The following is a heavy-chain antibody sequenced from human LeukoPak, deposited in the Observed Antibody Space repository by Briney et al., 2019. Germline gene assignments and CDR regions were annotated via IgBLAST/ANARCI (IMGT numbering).Heavy chain of an antibody. J-gene: IGHJ4*02. D-gene: IGHD3-22*01. CDR3: AREVSRGYTLHFDC. Sequence: SVKGRFTISRDDAKNSLYLQMNSLRAEDTAVYYCAREVSRGYTLHFDCWGQGTLVTVSS. V-gene: IGHV3-21*01.